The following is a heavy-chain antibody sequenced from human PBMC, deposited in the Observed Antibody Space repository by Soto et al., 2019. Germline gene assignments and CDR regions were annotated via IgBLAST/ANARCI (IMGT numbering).Heavy chain of an antibody. J-gene: IGHJ3*02. V-gene: IGHV4-31*03. D-gene: IGHD3-16*01. Sequence: QVQLQESGPGLVKPSQTLSLTCSVSGGSISRGDYYWSWIRQHPGRGLEWIGYIYHSGSTYYNPSLKSRVFISLDTSKSQFSLKLSSVTAADTAVYRCARVGSDFAAFDIWGQGTMVTVSS. CDR1: GGSISRGDYY. CDR2: IYHSGST. CDR3: ARVGSDFAAFDI.